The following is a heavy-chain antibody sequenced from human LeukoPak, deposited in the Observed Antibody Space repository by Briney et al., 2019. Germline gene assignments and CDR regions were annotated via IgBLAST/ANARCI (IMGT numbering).Heavy chain of an antibody. D-gene: IGHD5-12*01. CDR1: GFTFSSYS. CDR2: VSSSSTNI. V-gene: IGHV3-21*01. Sequence: GGSLRLSCAASGFTFSSYSMNWVRQAPGKGLEWVTSVSSSSTNIYYADSVKVRITISRDNAKNSLYLQMNSRRAEDTAVYYCARDRGSYFDYWGQGTLVTVSS. J-gene: IGHJ4*02. CDR3: ARDRGSYFDY.